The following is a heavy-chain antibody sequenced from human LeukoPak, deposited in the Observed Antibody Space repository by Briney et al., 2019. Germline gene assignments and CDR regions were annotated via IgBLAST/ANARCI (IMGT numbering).Heavy chain of an antibody. CDR3: VRERFGAIVEN. Sequence: GGSLRLSCAASGFTVANDRMSWVRQPPGKGLEWVSTVYGGGNTAYTNSVKGGFTISRDTSKNTLLLQMNSLRAEDTAVYFCVRERFGAIVENWGQGALVIVSS. V-gene: IGHV3-53*01. J-gene: IGHJ4*02. CDR1: GFTVANDR. CDR2: VYGGGNT. D-gene: IGHD3-10*01.